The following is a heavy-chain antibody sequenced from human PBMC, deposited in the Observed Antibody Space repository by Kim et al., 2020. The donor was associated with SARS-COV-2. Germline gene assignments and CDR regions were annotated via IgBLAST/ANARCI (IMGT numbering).Heavy chain of an antibody. CDR2: VSGSGDNT. J-gene: IGHJ4*02. CDR1: GFSFTTYA. D-gene: IGHD3-16*01. Sequence: GSLRLSCAASGFSFTTYAMTWVRQAPGKGLEWVSTVSGSGDNTYYTDSVKGRFTVSRDNSKNALYLQMNSLRAEDTAVYFCANSKRGGNYFDYWGQGTLVTVSS. CDR3: ANSKRGGNYFDY. V-gene: IGHV3-23*01.